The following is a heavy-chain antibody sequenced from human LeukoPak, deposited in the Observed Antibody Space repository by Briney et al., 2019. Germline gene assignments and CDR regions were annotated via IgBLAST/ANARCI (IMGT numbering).Heavy chain of an antibody. CDR2: IIPILGIA. D-gene: IGHD2-15*01. J-gene: IGHJ4*02. CDR3: ARDSRLRVAATRVDY. Sequence: GASVKVSCKASGGTFSSYAISWVRQAPGQGLEWMGRIIPILGIANYAQKFQGRVTITADKSTSTAYMELGSLRSDDTAVYYCARDSRLRVAATRVDYWGQGTLVTVSS. CDR1: GGTFSSYA. V-gene: IGHV1-69*04.